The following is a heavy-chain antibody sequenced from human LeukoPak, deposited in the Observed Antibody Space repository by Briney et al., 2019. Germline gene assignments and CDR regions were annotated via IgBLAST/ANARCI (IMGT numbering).Heavy chain of an antibody. V-gene: IGHV4-4*02. CDR3: ARLGYCSSSSCRDCYGMDV. Sequence: SGTLSLTCGVSGGSISNTNWWTWVRQPPGKGLEWIGSIYYSGTTYYNPSLKSRVIISVDTSKSQFSLKLNSVTAADTAVYYCARLGYCSSSSCRDCYGMDVWGQGTTVTVSS. D-gene: IGHD2-2*01. J-gene: IGHJ6*02. CDR1: GGSISNTNW. CDR2: IYYSGTT.